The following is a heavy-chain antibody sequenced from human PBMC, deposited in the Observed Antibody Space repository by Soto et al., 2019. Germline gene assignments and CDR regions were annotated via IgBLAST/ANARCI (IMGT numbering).Heavy chain of an antibody. D-gene: IGHD5-12*01. Sequence: PSETLSLTCPVSGGSTSSYYWNWIRQPLGKGLEWIGYIYYTGNTNYNPSLKSRVTISVDTSNNQFSLKVSSVTATDTAVYYCARAGYNIDSWGQGTLVTVS. CDR2: IYYTGNT. CDR3: ARAGYNIDS. J-gene: IGHJ4*02. CDR1: GGSTSSYY. V-gene: IGHV4-59*01.